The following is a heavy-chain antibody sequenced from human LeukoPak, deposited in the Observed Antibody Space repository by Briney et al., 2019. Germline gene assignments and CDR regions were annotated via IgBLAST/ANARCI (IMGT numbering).Heavy chain of an antibody. Sequence: ASVKVSCKASGYTFTSYGISWVRQAPGQGLEWMGWISAYNGNTNYAQKLQGRVTMTTDTSTSTAHMELRSLRSDDTAVYYCARVGDDSRYSSSSDYWGQGTLVTVSS. CDR3: ARVGDDSRYSSSSDY. CDR2: ISAYNGNT. CDR1: GYTFTSYG. J-gene: IGHJ4*02. V-gene: IGHV1-18*01. D-gene: IGHD6-6*01.